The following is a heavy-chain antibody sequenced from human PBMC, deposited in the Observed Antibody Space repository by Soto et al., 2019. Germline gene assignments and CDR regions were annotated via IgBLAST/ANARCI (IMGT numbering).Heavy chain of an antibody. V-gene: IGHV1-18*01. J-gene: IGHJ4*02. Sequence: ASVKVSCKASGYTFTNYGINWLRQARGQGIEWMGWFNPKNGNTNYAQTFEGRLTLTTDTSTSTAFMELSNLRSDDTAFYYCARVNFAEPFDSWGQGPLVTVSS. CDR3: ARVNFAEPFDS. CDR1: GYTFTNYG. CDR2: FNPKNGNT.